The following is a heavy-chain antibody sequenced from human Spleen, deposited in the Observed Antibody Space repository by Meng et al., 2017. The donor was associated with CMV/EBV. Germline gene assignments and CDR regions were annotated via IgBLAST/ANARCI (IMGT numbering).Heavy chain of an antibody. V-gene: IGHV3-21*01. CDR2: ISSSSSYI. J-gene: IGHJ4*02. Sequence: GESLKISCAASGFTVSSNYMSWVRQAPGKGLEWVSSISSSSSYIYYADSVKGRFTISRDNAKNSLYLQMNSLRAEDTAVYYCAREDYYGSGTQDYWGQGTLVTVSS. CDR1: GFTVSSNY. D-gene: IGHD3-10*01. CDR3: AREDYYGSGTQDY.